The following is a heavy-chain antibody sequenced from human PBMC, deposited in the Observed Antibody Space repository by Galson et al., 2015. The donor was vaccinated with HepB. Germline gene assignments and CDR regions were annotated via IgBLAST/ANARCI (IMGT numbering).Heavy chain of an antibody. CDR1: GGSMSSYY. V-gene: IGHV4-59*08. D-gene: IGHD3-16*01. Sequence: SETLSLTCTVSGGSMSSYYWSWIRQPPGKGLEWIGYIYYSGSTIYNPSLESRVTISVDTSKNQFSLKLSSVTAADTAVYYCARRVSHLIESFYYYFMDVWGKGTTITVSS. CDR2: IYYSGST. J-gene: IGHJ6*03. CDR3: ARRVSHLIESFYYYFMDV.